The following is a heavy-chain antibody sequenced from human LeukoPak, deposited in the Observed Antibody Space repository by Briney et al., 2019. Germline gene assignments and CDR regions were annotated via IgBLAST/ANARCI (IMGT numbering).Heavy chain of an antibody. Sequence: PGGFLRLSCAASGFTFSSYSMNWVRQAPGKGLEWVSSISSSSSYIYYADSVKGRFTISRDNAKNSLYLQMNSLRAEDTAVYYCARDPQPGLRYCSSTSCPPSSADYWGQGTLVTVSS. CDR1: GFTFSSYS. CDR2: ISSSSSYI. D-gene: IGHD2-2*01. J-gene: IGHJ4*02. V-gene: IGHV3-21*01. CDR3: ARDPQPGLRYCSSTSCPPSSADY.